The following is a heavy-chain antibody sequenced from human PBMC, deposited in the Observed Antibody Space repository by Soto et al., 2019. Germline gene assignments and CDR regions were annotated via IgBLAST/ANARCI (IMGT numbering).Heavy chain of an antibody. Sequence: QVQLQESGPGLVKPSETLSLTCTISGGPMNNYYCSWFRQPRGQGLEWLRYMGYNGLTKYNHSLMSWVAITLDAPKNQFSLNLSAVTAADTALYYCARQGFGELHGLVDVWGQGITVTVSS. D-gene: IGHD3-10*01. V-gene: IGHV4-59*08. CDR2: MGYNGLT. J-gene: IGHJ6*02. CDR1: GGPMNNYY. CDR3: ARQGFGELHGLVDV.